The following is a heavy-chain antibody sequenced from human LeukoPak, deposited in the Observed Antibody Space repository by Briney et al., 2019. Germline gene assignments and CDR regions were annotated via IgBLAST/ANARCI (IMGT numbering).Heavy chain of an antibody. CDR1: GGSISSSSYY. J-gene: IGHJ6*03. D-gene: IGHD4-23*01. CDR2: IYYSGST. V-gene: IGHV4-39*01. CDR3: ARLHYGGNYGYYYYYMDV. Sequence: SETLSLTCTVSGGSISSSSYYWGWIRQPPGKGLEWIGSIYYSGSTYYNPSLKSRVTISVDTSKNQFSLKLSSVTAADTAVYYCARLHYGGNYGYYYYYMDVWSKGTTVTISS.